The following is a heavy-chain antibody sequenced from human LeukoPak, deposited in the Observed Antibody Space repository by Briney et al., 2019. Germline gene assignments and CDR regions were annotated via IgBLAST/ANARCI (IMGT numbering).Heavy chain of an antibody. D-gene: IGHD3-22*01. J-gene: IGHJ4*02. CDR3: ARERKENYYDSSGYLDY. Sequence: ASVKVSCKASGYTFSNYGIIWVRQAPGQGLEWMGWISAYNGNTNYAQKLQGRVTMTTDTSTSTAYMELRSLRSDDTAVYYCARERKENYYDSSGYLDYWGQGTLVTVSS. CDR2: ISAYNGNT. V-gene: IGHV1-18*01. CDR1: GYTFSNYG.